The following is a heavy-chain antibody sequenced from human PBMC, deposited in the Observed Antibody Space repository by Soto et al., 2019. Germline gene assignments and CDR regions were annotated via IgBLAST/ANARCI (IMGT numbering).Heavy chain of an antibody. J-gene: IGHJ4*02. CDR1: GFTFDDYA. D-gene: IGHD3-3*01. CDR2: ISWSSGSI. Sequence: GGSLRLSCAASGFTFDDYAMHWVRQAPGKGLEWVSGISWSSGSIGYADSVKGRFTISRDNAKNSLYLQMNSLRAEDTALYYCAKGYDFWSGYFGYWGQGTLVTVSS. CDR3: AKGYDFWSGYFGY. V-gene: IGHV3-9*01.